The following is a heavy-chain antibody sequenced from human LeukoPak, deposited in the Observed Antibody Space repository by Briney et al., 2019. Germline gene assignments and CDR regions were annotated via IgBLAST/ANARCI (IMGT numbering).Heavy chain of an antibody. CDR2: IYYSGST. CDR3: ARSRIGREGGPPIVYY. CDR1: GGSISSSSYY. Sequence: SETLSLTCTVSGGSISSSSYYWGRIRRPPGKGLEWIGSIYYSGSTYYNPSLKSRLTISADTSKNQSSLKLSSVTAADTAVYYCARSRIGREGGPPIVYYWGQGTLVTVSS. D-gene: IGHD1-26*01. V-gene: IGHV4-39*01. J-gene: IGHJ4*02.